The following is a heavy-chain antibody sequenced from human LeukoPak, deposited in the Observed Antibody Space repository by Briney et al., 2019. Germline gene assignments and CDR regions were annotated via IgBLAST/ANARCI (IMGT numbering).Heavy chain of an antibody. Sequence: GGSLRLSCAASGITFSNYAMNWVRQAPGKGLEWVSYISSSGTYVLYADSVKGRFTISRDNAKNSLYLRMNSLRVEDTAVYYCARDPGDYYGSGSSDAFDIWGQGTMVTVSS. CDR1: GITFSNYA. D-gene: IGHD3-10*01. CDR3: ARDPGDYYGSGSSDAFDI. V-gene: IGHV3-21*05. CDR2: ISSSGTYV. J-gene: IGHJ3*02.